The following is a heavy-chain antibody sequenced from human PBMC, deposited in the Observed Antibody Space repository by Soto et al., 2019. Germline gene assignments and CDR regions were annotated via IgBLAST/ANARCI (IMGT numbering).Heavy chain of an antibody. CDR1: GFTFSSYA. J-gene: IGHJ6*02. CDR3: ARALPYYDFWAYYYGTDV. V-gene: IGHV3-30-3*01. Sequence: PGGSLRLSCAASGFTFSSYAMHWVRQAPGKGLEWVAVISYGGSNKYYADSVKGRFTISRDNSKNTLYLQMNSLRAEDTAVYYCARALPYYDFWAYYYGTDVWGQGTTVTVSS. D-gene: IGHD3-3*01. CDR2: ISYGGSNK.